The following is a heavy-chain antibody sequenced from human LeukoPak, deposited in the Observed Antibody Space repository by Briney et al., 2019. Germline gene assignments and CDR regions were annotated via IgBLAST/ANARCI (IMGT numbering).Heavy chain of an antibody. CDR2: ISWNSGSI. Sequence: GRSLRLSCAASGFTFDDYAMHWVRQAPGKGLEWVSGISWNSGSIGYADSVKGRFTISRDNAKNSLYLQMNSLRAEDTALYYCAKDLGTGIEYYFDYWGQGTLVTVSS. D-gene: IGHD1-1*01. CDR3: AKDLGTGIEYYFDY. V-gene: IGHV3-9*01. CDR1: GFTFDDYA. J-gene: IGHJ4*02.